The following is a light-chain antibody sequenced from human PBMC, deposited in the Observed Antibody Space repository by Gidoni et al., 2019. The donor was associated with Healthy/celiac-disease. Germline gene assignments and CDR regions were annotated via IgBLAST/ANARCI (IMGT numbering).Light chain of an antibody. Sequence: SVLTQPPSASGTPGQRVTISCSGSSSNIGSNTVNWYQQLPGTAPKLLIYSNNQRPSGVPDRFSGSKSGTAASLAISGLQPEDEADYYCAAWDDSLNGAVFGGGTQLTVL. V-gene: IGLV1-44*01. CDR2: SNN. CDR1: SSNIGSNT. CDR3: AAWDDSLNGAV. J-gene: IGLJ7*01.